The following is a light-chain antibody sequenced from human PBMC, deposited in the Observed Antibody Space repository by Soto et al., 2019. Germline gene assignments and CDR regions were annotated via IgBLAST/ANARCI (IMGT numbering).Light chain of an antibody. V-gene: IGKV3-15*01. CDR3: QQYNDRPGT. CDR2: GTS. Sequence: EIVMTQSPATLSVSPGERATLSCRASQSVSSNLAWFQQKPGQAPRLLIYGTSTRATGIPVRFSGSGSGTEFTHTISSLQSEDFAVYYCQQYNDRPGTFGQGTKVEIK. J-gene: IGKJ1*01. CDR1: QSVSSN.